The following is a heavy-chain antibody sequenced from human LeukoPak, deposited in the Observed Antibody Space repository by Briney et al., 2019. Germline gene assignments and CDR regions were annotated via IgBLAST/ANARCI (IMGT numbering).Heavy chain of an antibody. V-gene: IGHV1-2*02. CDR2: INPHSGGT. D-gene: IGHD2-21*02. J-gene: IGHJ4*01. CDR1: GFTFSGHY. Sequence: RASVKVSCKASGFTFSGHYIHWVRQAPGQGLEWMGYINPHSGGTSSPQKFQGRVTMTTDTSISAVYMELSSLTSDDTAMYYCVREGNELLSKNFDHWGQGSLVTVSS. CDR3: VREGNELLSKNFDH.